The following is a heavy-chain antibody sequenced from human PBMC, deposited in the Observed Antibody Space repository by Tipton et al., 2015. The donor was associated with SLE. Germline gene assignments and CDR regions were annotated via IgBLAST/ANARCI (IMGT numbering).Heavy chain of an antibody. Sequence: TLSLTCTVSGDSISGHYRSWIRQPPGKGLEWIGYIYDSGSTSYNPSLKSRVTISEDTSKNHFSLKLHSLTAADAAVYYCARQVAGVDYYYYFMDVWGNGTTVTVSS. D-gene: IGHD6-19*01. CDR1: GDSISGHY. J-gene: IGHJ6*03. CDR3: ARQVAGVDYYYYFMDV. CDR2: IYDSGST. V-gene: IGHV4-59*08.